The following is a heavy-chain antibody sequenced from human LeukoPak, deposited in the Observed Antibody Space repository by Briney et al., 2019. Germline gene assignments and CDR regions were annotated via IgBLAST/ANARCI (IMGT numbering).Heavy chain of an antibody. CDR3: ASVGATWYCGGDCYPDY. CDR2: INPNSGGT. D-gene: IGHD2-21*01. J-gene: IGHJ4*02. CDR1: GYTFTGYY. Sequence: ASVKVSCKASGYTFTGYYMHWVRQAPGQGLEWMGWINPNSGGTNYAQKFQGRVTMTRDTSISTAYMKLSRLRSDDTAVYYCASVGATWYCGGDCYPDYWGQGTLVTVSS. V-gene: IGHV1-2*02.